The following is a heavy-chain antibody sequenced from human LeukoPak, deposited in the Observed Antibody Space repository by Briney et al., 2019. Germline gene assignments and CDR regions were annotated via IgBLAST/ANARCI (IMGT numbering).Heavy chain of an antibody. CDR2: IYYSGST. J-gene: IGHJ6*03. Sequence: KASETLSLTCTVSGVSISSYYWSWIRQPPGKGLEWIGYIYYSGSTNYNPSLKSRVTISVDTSKNQFSLKLSSVTAADTAVYYCARVGSSWYLGDYYYYYYYMDVWGKGATVTVSS. V-gene: IGHV4-59*01. CDR3: ARVGSSWYLGDYYYYYYYMDV. D-gene: IGHD6-13*01. CDR1: GVSISSYY.